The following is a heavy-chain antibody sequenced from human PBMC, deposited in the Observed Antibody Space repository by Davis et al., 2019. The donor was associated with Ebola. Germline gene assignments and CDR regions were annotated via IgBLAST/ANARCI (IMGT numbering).Heavy chain of an antibody. J-gene: IGHJ4*02. CDR2: ISYDGSNK. V-gene: IGHV3-30-3*01. D-gene: IGHD4-23*01. CDR3: ARDPLGGNILSSYFDY. CDR1: GFTFSSYA. Sequence: GESLKISCAASGFTFSSYAMHWVRQAPGKGLEWVAVISYDGSNKYYADSVKGRFTISRDNSKNTLYLQMNSLRAEDTAVYYCARDPLGGNILSSYFDYWGQGTLVTVSS.